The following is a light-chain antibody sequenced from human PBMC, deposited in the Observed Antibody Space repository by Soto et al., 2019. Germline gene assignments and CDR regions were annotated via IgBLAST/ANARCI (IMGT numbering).Light chain of an antibody. J-gene: IGKJ4*01. CDR1: QSISTY. Sequence: DIQMTQSPSSLSASVGDRVTITCRASQSISTYLNWYQQKPGKAPKLLIYDASNLQTGVPARFRGSGSGTHFTLTITSLQPEDAATYYCLQYDTVPRLFGGGTKVDSK. CDR2: DAS. V-gene: IGKV1-33*01. CDR3: LQYDTVPRL.